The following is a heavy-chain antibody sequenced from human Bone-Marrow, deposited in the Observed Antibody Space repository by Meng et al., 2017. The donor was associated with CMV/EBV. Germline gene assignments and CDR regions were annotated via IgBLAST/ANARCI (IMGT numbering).Heavy chain of an antibody. J-gene: IGHJ3*02. Sequence: ASVKVYCKASGGTFSSYAISWVRQAPGQGLEWIGWISTDNGNTHHAQKFQGRVTMTTDTSTSTAYMELRSLRSDDTAVYYCARDFLFLGYCSTTSCPRGACAIWGQGARVTGSS. CDR2: ISTDNGNT. V-gene: IGHV1-18*01. CDR3: ARDFLFLGYCSTTSCPRGACAI. D-gene: IGHD2-2*03. CDR1: GGTFSSYA.